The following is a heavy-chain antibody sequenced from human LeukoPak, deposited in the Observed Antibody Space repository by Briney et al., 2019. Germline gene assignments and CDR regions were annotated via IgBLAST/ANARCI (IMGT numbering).Heavy chain of an antibody. D-gene: IGHD6-13*01. CDR3: ARAVIAAAGNDFDY. CDR2: ISAYNGNT. J-gene: IGHJ4*02. CDR1: GYTFTSYG. V-gene: IGHV1-18*04. Sequence: GASVKVSCKASGYTFTSYGISWVRQAPGQGLEWMGWISAYNGNTNYAQKFQGRVTITADKSTSTAYMELSSLRSEDTAVYYCARAVIAAAGNDFDYWGQGTLVTVSS.